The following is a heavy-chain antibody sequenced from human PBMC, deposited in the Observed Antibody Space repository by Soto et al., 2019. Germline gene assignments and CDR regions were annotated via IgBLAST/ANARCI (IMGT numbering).Heavy chain of an antibody. V-gene: IGHV3-7*05. Sequence: PGGSLRLSCEASGFAFSTYWMTWVRQAPGKGLEWVANINPDGNDKYYADSVRGRFTMSRDNPKNSLFLQMDSLRAEDTAVYYCARDPNRGGDFDLWGQGTLVTVSS. D-gene: IGHD3-16*01. CDR3: ARDPNRGGDFDL. CDR1: GFAFSTYW. J-gene: IGHJ4*02. CDR2: INPDGNDK.